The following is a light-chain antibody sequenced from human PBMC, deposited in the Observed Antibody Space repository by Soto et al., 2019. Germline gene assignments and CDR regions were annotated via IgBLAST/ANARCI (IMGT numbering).Light chain of an antibody. CDR1: NSNIGGKT. CDR2: DVS. Sequence: QSVLAQPPSAPATPGQRVTISCSGSNSNIGGKTVTWYQQHPGKAPKLMIYDVSNRPSGVSNRFSGSKSGNTASLTISGLQAEDEADYYCSSYTSSSTLYVFGTGTKVTVL. CDR3: SSYTSSSTLYV. V-gene: IGLV2-14*01. J-gene: IGLJ1*01.